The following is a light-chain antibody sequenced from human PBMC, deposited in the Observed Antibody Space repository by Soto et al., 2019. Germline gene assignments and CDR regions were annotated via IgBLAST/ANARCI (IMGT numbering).Light chain of an antibody. CDR2: DVS. CDR3: SSYTPSNTRQIV. J-gene: IGLJ1*01. Sequence: QSALTQPASVSGSPGQSITISCTGTSSDVGGYNYVSWYQQHPGKAPKFMIYDVSNRPSGVSNRFSGSKSGNTASLTISGLKVEDEADYYCSSYTPSNTRQIVFGTGTKVTVL. V-gene: IGLV2-14*01. CDR1: SSDVGGYNY.